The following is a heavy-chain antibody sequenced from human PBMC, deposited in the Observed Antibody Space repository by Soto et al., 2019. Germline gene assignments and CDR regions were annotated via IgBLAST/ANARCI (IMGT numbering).Heavy chain of an antibody. CDR2: ISADGSKR. J-gene: IGHJ6*02. CDR3: AKDLRQGASGATVYGMDV. V-gene: IGHV3-30*18. D-gene: IGHD1-26*01. Sequence: QVQLMESGGGEVQPGASLRLSCVASGFTFSDYGMHWVRQAPGKGLEWVALISADGSKRYFGDSVQGRISISRDNSKNTVYVQMNSLRGDDTAVYYCAKDLRQGASGATVYGMDVWGHGTTVSVSS. CDR1: GFTFSDYG.